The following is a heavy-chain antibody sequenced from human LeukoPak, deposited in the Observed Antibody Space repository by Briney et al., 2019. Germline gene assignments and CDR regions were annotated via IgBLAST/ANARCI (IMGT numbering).Heavy chain of an antibody. CDR2: INPSGGST. CDR3: AREGEIGYDLSDY. J-gene: IGHJ4*02. V-gene: IGHV1-46*01. Sequence: ASVKVSCKASGYTLTNYYMNWVRQAPGQGLEWMGIINPSGGSTSYAQKFQGRVTVTRDTSTSTVYMELSSLRSEDTAMYYCAREGEIGYDLSDYWGQGTLVTVSS. D-gene: IGHD5-12*01. CDR1: GYTLTNYY.